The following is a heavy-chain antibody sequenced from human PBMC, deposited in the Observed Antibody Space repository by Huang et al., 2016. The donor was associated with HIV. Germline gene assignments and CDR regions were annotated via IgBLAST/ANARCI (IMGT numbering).Heavy chain of an antibody. CDR1: GGYFSGYS. J-gene: IGHJ4*02. V-gene: IGHV4-34*01. CDR3: ATSSGWYRGYFDY. Sequence: QVQLQQWGAGLLKPSATLSLTCAVYGGYFSGYSWSWIRQPPGKGLGWIGEINHSESPNYNPSLKSRVTISVDTSKNQFSLKLSSVTAADTAVYYCATSSGWYRGYFDYWGQGTLVTVSS. D-gene: IGHD6-19*01. CDR2: INHSESP.